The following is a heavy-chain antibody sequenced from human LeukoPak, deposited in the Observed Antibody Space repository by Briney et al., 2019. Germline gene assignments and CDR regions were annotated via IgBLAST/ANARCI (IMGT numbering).Heavy chain of an antibody. Sequence: PGGSLRLSCAASGFTFSSYWMSWVRQAPGKGLEWVANIKQDGSEKYYVDSVKGRFTISRDNAKNSLYLQMNSLRAEDTAVYYCARGRDNTSYYYGSGSRNDAFDIWGQGTMVTVSS. CDR1: GFTFSSYW. CDR2: IKQDGSEK. D-gene: IGHD3-10*01. CDR3: ARGRDNTSYYYGSGSRNDAFDI. J-gene: IGHJ3*02. V-gene: IGHV3-7*03.